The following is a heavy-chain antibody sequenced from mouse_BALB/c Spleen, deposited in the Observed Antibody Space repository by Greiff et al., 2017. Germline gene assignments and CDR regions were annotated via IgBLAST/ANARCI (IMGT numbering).Heavy chain of an antibody. Sequence: QVQLQQSGPGLVAPSQSLSITCTVSGFSLTGYGVNWVRQPPGKGLEWLGMIWGDGSTDYNSALKSRLSISKDNSKSQVFLKMNSLQTDDTARYYCARGSLYGSSGGYWYFDVWGAGTTVTVSS. V-gene: IGHV2-6-7*01. CDR1: GFSLTGYG. J-gene: IGHJ1*01. D-gene: IGHD1-1*01. CDR3: ARGSLYGSSGGYWYFDV. CDR2: IWGDGST.